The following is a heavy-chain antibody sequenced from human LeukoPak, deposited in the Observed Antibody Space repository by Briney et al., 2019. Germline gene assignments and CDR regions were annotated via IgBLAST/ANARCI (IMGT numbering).Heavy chain of an antibody. D-gene: IGHD3-22*01. CDR2: IYSTGTT. V-gene: IGHV4-61*02. Sequence: PSQTLSLTCTGSGDSIYSGNYYWSWIRQPAGKGLERIGRIYSTGTTIYNPSLESRVTISVDTSKNQFSLKMSSVTAADTAVYYCAREGGSYDSSGCYSLHYYFDYWSQGTLVTVSS. CDR3: AREGGSYDSSGCYSLHYYFDY. CDR1: GDSIYSGNYY. J-gene: IGHJ4*02.